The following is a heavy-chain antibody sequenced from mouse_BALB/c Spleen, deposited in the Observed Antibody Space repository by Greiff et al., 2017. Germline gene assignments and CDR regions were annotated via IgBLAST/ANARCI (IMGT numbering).Heavy chain of an antibody. CDR3: ARDIEAMDY. J-gene: IGHJ4*01. CDR1: GFTFTDYY. Sequence: EVNVVESGGGLVQPGGSLRLSCATSGFTFTDYYMSWVRQPPGKALEWLGFIRNKANGYTTEYSASVKGRFTISRDNSQSILYLQMNTLRAEDSATYYCARDIEAMDYWGQGTSVTVSS. V-gene: IGHV7-3*02. CDR2: IRNKANGYTT.